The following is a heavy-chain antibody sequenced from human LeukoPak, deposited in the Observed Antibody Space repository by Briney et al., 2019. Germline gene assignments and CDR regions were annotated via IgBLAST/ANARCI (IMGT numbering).Heavy chain of an antibody. V-gene: IGHV3-21*01. D-gene: IGHD3-10*01. Sequence: GGSLRLSCAASGFTFSSYSMNWVRQAPGKGLEWVSSISGSSSYIYYADSVKGRFTISRDNAENSLYLQMNSLRAEDTAVYYCARDSMVRGVMSYWGQGTLVTVSS. CDR1: GFTFSSYS. CDR2: ISGSSSYI. J-gene: IGHJ4*02. CDR3: ARDSMVRGVMSY.